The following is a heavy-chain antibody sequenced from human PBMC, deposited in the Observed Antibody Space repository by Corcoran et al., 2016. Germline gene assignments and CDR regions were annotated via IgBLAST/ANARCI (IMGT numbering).Heavy chain of an antibody. V-gene: IGHV5-51*01. CDR3: ARFHCSGGSCYSRGENWFDP. Sequence: EVQLVQSGAEVKKPWESLKISCKGSGYSFTSYWIGWVRQMPGKGLEWMGIIYPGDSDTRYSPSFQGQVTISADKSISTAYLQWSSLKASDTAMYYCARFHCSGGSCYSRGENWFDPWGQGTLVTVSS. CDR2: IYPGDSDT. D-gene: IGHD2-15*01. CDR1: GYSFTSYW. J-gene: IGHJ5*02.